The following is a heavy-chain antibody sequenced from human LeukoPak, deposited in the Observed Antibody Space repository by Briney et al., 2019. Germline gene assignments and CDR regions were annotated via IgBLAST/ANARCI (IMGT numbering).Heavy chain of an antibody. V-gene: IGHV1-18*01. Sequence: ASVKVSCKASGYTFTSYGISWVRQAPGQGLEWMGWISAYNGNTNYAQKLQGRVTMTTDTSTSTAYMELRSLRSEDTAVYYCARSIPLWKELRRDWFDPWGQGTQVTVSS. CDR2: ISAYNGNT. CDR3: ARSIPLWKELRRDWFDP. CDR1: GYTFTSYG. J-gene: IGHJ5*02. D-gene: IGHD2-21*01.